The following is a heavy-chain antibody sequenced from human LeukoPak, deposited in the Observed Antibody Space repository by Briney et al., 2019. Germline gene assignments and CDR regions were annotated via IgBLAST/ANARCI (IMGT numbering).Heavy chain of an antibody. V-gene: IGHV4-59*01. CDR2: IYYSGST. CDR1: GDSISTYY. J-gene: IGHJ6*02. Sequence: SETLSLTCTVSGDSISTYYWSWIQQPPGKGLEWIGYIYYSGSTNYNPSLKSRVTISVDTSKNQFSLKLSSVTAADTAVYYCARDDSGSYHQLGVWGQGTTVTVSS. D-gene: IGHD1-26*01. CDR3: ARDDSGSYHQLGV.